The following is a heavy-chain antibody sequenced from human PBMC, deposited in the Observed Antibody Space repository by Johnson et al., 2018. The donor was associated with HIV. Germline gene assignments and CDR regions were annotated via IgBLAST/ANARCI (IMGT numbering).Heavy chain of an antibody. V-gene: IGHV3-30*04. CDR1: GFTFSSYA. CDR3: ARDLLTNGWYSYDAFDI. D-gene: IGHD6-19*01. J-gene: IGHJ3*02. CDR2: ISYDGSNK. Sequence: QVQLVESGGGVAQPGRSLRLSCAASGFTFSSYAMHWVLQAPGKGLEWVAVISYDGSNKYYADSVKGRFTISRDNSKNTLYLQMNSLRAEDTAVYYCARDLLTNGWYSYDAFDIWGQATMVTVSS.